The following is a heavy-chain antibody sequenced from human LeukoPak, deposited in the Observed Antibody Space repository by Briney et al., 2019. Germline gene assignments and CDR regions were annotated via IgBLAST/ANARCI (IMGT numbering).Heavy chain of an antibody. CDR3: ASYYRDGYNHTGYFDY. J-gene: IGHJ4*02. D-gene: IGHD5-24*01. V-gene: IGHV3-48*01. CDR1: GFTFSSYS. Sequence: GGSLRLSCAASGFTFSSYSMNWVRQAPGKGLEWVSYISSSSSTIYYADSVKGRFTISRDNAKNSLYLQMNSLRAEDTAVYYCASYYRDGYNHTGYFDYWGQGTLVTVSS. CDR2: ISSSSSTI.